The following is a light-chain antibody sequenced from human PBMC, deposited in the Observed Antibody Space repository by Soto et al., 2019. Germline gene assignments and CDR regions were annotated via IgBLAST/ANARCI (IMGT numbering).Light chain of an antibody. V-gene: IGKV3-20*01. J-gene: IGKJ1*01. CDR1: QSVSSSY. CDR2: GAS. CDR3: QQYGSLPRT. Sequence: EIVLTQFPGTLSLSPGERATLSCRASQSVSSSYLAWYQQKPGQAPRLLIYGASSRATGIPDRFSGSGSGTDFTLTISRLEPEDFAVYYCQQYGSLPRTFGQGTKVDIK.